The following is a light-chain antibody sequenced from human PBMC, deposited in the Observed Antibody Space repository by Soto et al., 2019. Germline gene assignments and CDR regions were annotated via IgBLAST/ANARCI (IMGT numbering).Light chain of an antibody. CDR1: QSVSSSY. Sequence: EIVLTQSPGTLSLSPGERATLSCRASQSVSSSYLVWHQQKPGQAPRLLIYGASNRATGIPDRFSGSGSGTDFTLTISRLEPEYFAMYYCQQYDISPYTFGQGTKLEIK. CDR2: GAS. V-gene: IGKV3-20*01. J-gene: IGKJ2*01. CDR3: QQYDISPYT.